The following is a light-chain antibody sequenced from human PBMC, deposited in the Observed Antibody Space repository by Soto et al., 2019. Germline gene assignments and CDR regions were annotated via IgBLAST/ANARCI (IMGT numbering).Light chain of an antibody. CDR3: QQRSNWPPIT. Sequence: EIVLTRSPATLSLSPGARATLSCMASHSVSSCLAWYQQKPGQAPRLLIYDASNRATGIPARFSGSGSGTDFTLTISSLEPEDFAVYYCQQRSNWPPITFGQGTRLEIK. V-gene: IGKV3-11*01. CDR1: HSVSSC. J-gene: IGKJ5*01. CDR2: DAS.